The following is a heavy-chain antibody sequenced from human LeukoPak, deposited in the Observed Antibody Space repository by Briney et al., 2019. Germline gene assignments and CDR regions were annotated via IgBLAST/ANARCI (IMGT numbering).Heavy chain of an antibody. J-gene: IGHJ4*02. V-gene: IGHV4-59*01. CDR1: GGSITTYY. Sequence: SETLSLTCTVSGGSITTYYWSWLRQSPGRGLEWIGSIHHSVSPTYNPSLKSRVTISVDTSKNQFSLKVSSVTAADTAVYYCARDILMVGATHYFDYWGQGTLVTVSS. CDR3: ARDILMVGATHYFDY. CDR2: IHHSVSP. D-gene: IGHD1-26*01.